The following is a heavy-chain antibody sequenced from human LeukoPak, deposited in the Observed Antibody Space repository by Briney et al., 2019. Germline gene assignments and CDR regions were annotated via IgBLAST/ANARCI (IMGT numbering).Heavy chain of an antibody. V-gene: IGHV3-23*01. CDR1: GFTFDDYG. Sequence: PGGSLRLSCAASGFTFDDYGMSWVRQAPGKGLEWLSIISGSGDSVKGQFTISRDNSKNTLYLEMDSLRVEDTAVYYCARIPQAAIYTVPNFDYWGQGTLVTVSS. CDR3: ARIPQAAIYTVPNFDY. CDR2: ISGSG. J-gene: IGHJ4*02. D-gene: IGHD3-16*01.